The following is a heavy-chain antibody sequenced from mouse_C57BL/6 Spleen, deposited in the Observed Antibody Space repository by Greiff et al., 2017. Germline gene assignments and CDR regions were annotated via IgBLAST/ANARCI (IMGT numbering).Heavy chain of an antibody. V-gene: IGHV1-7*01. J-gene: IGHJ2*01. CDR2: INPSSGYT. CDR3: ASRYDGYLYYFDY. CDR1: GYTFTSYW. D-gene: IGHD2-3*01. Sequence: QVQLQQSGAELAKPGASVKLSCKASGYTFTSYWMHWVKQRPGQGLAWIGYINPSSGYTKYNQTFKDKATLTADNSSSTAYMQLSSLTYEDSAVYYCASRYDGYLYYFDYGGQGTTLTVSS.